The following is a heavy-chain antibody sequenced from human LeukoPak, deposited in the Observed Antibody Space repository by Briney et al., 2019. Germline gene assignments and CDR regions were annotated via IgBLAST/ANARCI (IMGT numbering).Heavy chain of an antibody. Sequence: GGSLRLSCAASGFTFSSYSMNWVRQAPGKGLEWVSSISSSSYIYYADSVKGRFTISRDNAKNSLYLQMNSLRAEDTAVYYCAKDLRSSQVIDYWGQGTLVTVSS. CDR3: AKDLRSSQVIDY. J-gene: IGHJ4*02. CDR1: GFTFSSYS. CDR2: ISSSSYI. V-gene: IGHV3-21*04. D-gene: IGHD6-13*01.